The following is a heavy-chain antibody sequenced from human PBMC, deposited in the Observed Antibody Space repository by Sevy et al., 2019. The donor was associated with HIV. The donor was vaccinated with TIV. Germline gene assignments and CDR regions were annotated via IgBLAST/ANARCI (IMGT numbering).Heavy chain of an antibody. CDR3: ARGALSGSPNRMGWFDP. Sequence: SQTLSLTCAISGDSVSSNSAAWNWIRQSPSRGLEWLGRTYYRSKWYNDYAVSVKSRITINPDTSKNQFSLQLNSVTPEDTAVYYCARGALSGSPNRMGWFDPWGQRTLVTVSS. V-gene: IGHV6-1*01. CDR2: TYYRSKWYN. J-gene: IGHJ5*02. D-gene: IGHD1-26*01. CDR1: GDSVSSNSAA.